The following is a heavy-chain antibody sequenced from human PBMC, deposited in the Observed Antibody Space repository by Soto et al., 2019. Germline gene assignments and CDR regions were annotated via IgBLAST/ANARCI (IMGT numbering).Heavy chain of an antibody. CDR1: GFTFSSYG. V-gene: IGHV3-33*01. CDR2: IWYDGSNK. D-gene: IGHD3-22*01. Sequence: QVQLVESGGGVVQPGRSLRLSCAASGFTFSSYGMHWVRQAPGKGLEWVAVIWYDGSNKYYADSVKGRFTISRDNSKNTLYLQMNSLRAEDTAVYYCAREGDSSRYYYFYWGQGTLVTVSS. J-gene: IGHJ4*02. CDR3: AREGDSSRYYYFY.